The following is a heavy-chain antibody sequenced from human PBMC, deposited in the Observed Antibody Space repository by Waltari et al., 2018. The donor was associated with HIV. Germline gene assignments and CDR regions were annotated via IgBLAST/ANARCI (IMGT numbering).Heavy chain of an antibody. CDR2: IQYGGNT. V-gene: IGHV4-39*01. Sequence: QLQLQESGPGVVKPLETLSLTCTVSGGFFRSSDYYWDWIRQSPGKGLEWIGNIQYGGNTIYNPPLESRVSMSIDTSRGQFSLTLKEVTAADTAVYFCARRGNYRAAEYNYFGPWGQGIQVIVSS. CDR1: GGFFRSSDYY. CDR3: ARRGNYRAAEYNYFGP. D-gene: IGHD1-7*01. J-gene: IGHJ5*02.